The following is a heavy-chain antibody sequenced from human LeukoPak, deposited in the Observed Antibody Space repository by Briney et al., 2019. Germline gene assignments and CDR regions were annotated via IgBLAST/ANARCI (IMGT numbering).Heavy chain of an antibody. V-gene: IGHV3-48*02. CDR1: GFTLSSYS. J-gene: IGHJ4*02. Sequence: GGSLRLSCVASGFTLSSYSMNWVRQAPGKGLEWVSYISDTGSTIAYANSVKGRFTMSRDEAENSLHLQMNSLRDEDTAVYYCTRRFDSWGQGVLVTVSS. CDR2: ISDTGSTI. CDR3: TRRFDS.